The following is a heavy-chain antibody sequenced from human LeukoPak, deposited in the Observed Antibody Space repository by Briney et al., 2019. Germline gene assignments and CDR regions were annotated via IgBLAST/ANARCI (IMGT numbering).Heavy chain of an antibody. CDR1: GFTFNSYP. Sequence: GTSLRLSCATSGFTFNSYPMHWVRQAPGKGLEWVAVIGYDGRFKFHSDSVKGRFTISRDDSKNTLYLQMNSLRPEDTAVYYCARDPRTGSPDYFDYWGQGTLVTVST. D-gene: IGHD3-10*01. CDR3: ARDPRTGSPDYFDY. CDR2: IGYDGRFK. J-gene: IGHJ4*02. V-gene: IGHV3-30*04.